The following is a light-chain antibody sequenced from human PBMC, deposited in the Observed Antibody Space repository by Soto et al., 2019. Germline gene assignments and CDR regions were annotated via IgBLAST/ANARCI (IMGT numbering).Light chain of an antibody. Sequence: EIVLTQSPGTLCLSLGERATLSCRASQSVGTYLAWYQHNPGQAPRLLIYDASNRATGIPARFSGSGSGTDFTLTISSPEPEDFAVYYRLQRYNWPNTLGQGTKLEIK. CDR1: QSVGTY. CDR2: DAS. CDR3: LQRYNWPNT. J-gene: IGKJ2*01. V-gene: IGKV3-11*01.